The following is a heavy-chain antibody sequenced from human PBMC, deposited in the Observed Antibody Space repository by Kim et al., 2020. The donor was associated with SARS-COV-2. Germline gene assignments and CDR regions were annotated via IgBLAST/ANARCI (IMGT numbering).Heavy chain of an antibody. D-gene: IGHD3-9*01. V-gene: IGHV4-39*01. CDR3: ARHSDILTGYDYGMDV. Sequence: SETLSLTCTVSGGSISSSSYYWGWIRQPPGKGLEWIGSIYYSGSTYYNPSLKSRVTISVDTSKNQFSLKLSPVTAADTAVYYCARHSDILTGYDYGMDVWGQGTTVTVSS. CDR1: GGSISSSSYY. J-gene: IGHJ6*02. CDR2: IYYSGST.